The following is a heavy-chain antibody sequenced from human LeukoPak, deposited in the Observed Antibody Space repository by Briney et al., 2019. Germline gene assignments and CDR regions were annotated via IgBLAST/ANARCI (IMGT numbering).Heavy chain of an antibody. CDR2: IHYSGST. CDR3: ANLGYYNYGMDV. J-gene: IGHJ6*02. Sequence: SETLSLTCTVSGGSISTTSYYWGWIRQPPGKGLEWIGNIHYSGSTYYNPSLKSRVAMSVDTSNNQFSLKLNSVTAADTAVYYCANLGYYNYGMDVWGQGTTVTVSS. CDR1: GGSISTTSYY. V-gene: IGHV4-39*01.